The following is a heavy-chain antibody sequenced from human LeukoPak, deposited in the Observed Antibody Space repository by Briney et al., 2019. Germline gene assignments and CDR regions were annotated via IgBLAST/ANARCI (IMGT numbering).Heavy chain of an antibody. Sequence: PGGSLRLSCAASGFTLNNYAMSWVRQAPGKGLEWVSTLKKSGGSSHYADSVKGRFTISGDSSKNTLYLQMNSLRADDTAVYYCARATGSVDPNDIWGQGTMVTVST. CDR1: GFTLNNYA. V-gene: IGHV3-23*01. D-gene: IGHD2-8*02. J-gene: IGHJ3*02. CDR3: ARATGSVDPNDI. CDR2: LKKSGGSS.